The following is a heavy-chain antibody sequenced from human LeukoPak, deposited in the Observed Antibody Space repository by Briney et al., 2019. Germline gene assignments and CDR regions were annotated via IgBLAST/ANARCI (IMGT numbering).Heavy chain of an antibody. Sequence: ALVKVSCKAYGYTFTNYGISWVRQAPGQGLEWMGWISSYNGNTNYAQKFQGRVTITADESTSTAYMELSSLRSEDTAVYYCARAPWRPRITMIGYFDYWGQGTLVTVSS. V-gene: IGHV1-18*01. CDR1: GYTFTNYG. CDR3: ARAPWRPRITMIGYFDY. J-gene: IGHJ4*02. CDR2: ISSYNGNT. D-gene: IGHD3-22*01.